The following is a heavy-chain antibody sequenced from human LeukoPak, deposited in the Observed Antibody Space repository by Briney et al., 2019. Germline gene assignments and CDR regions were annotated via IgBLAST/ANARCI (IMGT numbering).Heavy chain of an antibody. CDR3: ARSTIRIFDY. CDR2: IYHSGST. J-gene: IGHJ4*02. Sequence: SETLSLTCAVSGGSLISSNWWSWVRQPPGKGLEWIGEIYHSGSTNYNPPLKSRVTTSADKSKNQFSLKLSSVTAADTAVYYCARSTIRIFDYWGQGTLVTVSS. D-gene: IGHD5/OR15-5a*01. CDR1: GGSLISSNW. V-gene: IGHV4-4*02.